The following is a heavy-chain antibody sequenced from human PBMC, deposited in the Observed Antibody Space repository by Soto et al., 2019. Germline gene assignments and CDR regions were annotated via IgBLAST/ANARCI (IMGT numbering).Heavy chain of an antibody. CDR3: XXXXXXXXXYDL. CDR1: GXSFXXXX. CDR2: MHDDGSS. J-gene: IGHJ3*01. V-gene: IGHV4-59*01. Sequence: QVQLQESGPGLVKPSETLSLTCTVSGXSFXXXXXXXXRQPPGKTLEWIGFMHDDGSSNSNPSLRSXXXXSXXXXXXXXXXXXXXXXXXXXXXXXXXXXXXXXXXYDLWGQGTMVTVSS.